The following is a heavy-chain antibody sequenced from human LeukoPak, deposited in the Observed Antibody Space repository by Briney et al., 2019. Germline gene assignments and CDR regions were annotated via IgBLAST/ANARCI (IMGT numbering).Heavy chain of an antibody. CDR3: ARDRYYYGSGSFLQPHFDY. Sequence: GGSLRLSCAASGFTFSSYSMNWVRQAPGKGLEWVSSISSSSSYIYYADSVKGRFTISRDNAKNSLYLQMNSLRAEDTAVYYCARDRYYYGSGSFLQPHFDYWGQGTLVTVSS. D-gene: IGHD3-10*01. V-gene: IGHV3-21*01. J-gene: IGHJ4*02. CDR1: GFTFSSYS. CDR2: ISSSSSYI.